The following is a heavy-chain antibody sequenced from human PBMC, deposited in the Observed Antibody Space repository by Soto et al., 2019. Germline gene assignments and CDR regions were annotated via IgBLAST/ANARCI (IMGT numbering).Heavy chain of an antibody. D-gene: IGHD3-10*01. V-gene: IGHV4-31*03. CDR2: IYYTGST. Sequence: QVQLQESGPGLVKPSQTLSLTCTVSGASISSGGYYWSWIRQHPGKGLEWIGYIYYTGSTYYNPSHKSRVTISVDTSKNQFSLKLSSVTAADTAVYYCARDLRFRGFYGMDVWGQGTTVTVSS. CDR1: GASISSGGYY. J-gene: IGHJ6*02. CDR3: ARDLRFRGFYGMDV.